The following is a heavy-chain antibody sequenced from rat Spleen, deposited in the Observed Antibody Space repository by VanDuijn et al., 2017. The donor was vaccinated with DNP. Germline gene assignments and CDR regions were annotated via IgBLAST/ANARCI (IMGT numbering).Heavy chain of an antibody. D-gene: IGHD4-2*01. J-gene: IGHJ2*01. V-gene: IGHV3-3*01. CDR3: ARWSDYFDY. Sequence: VQLKESGPGLVQPSQTLSLTCTVSGFSLTNYHVDWVRQPPGNKLEWMGSVNSAGSTNYTPSLKSRISITRDTSKNQFFLHLNSVTTEDTATYYCARWSDYFDYWGQGVMVTVSS. CDR1: GFSLTNYHV. CDR2: VNSAGST.